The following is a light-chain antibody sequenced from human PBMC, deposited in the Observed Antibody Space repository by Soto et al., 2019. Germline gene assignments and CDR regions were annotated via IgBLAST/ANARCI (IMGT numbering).Light chain of an antibody. Sequence: EVVMTQSPATLSVSPGERATLSCRASQSVSSNLAWYQQKPGQAPRLLIYGASTRATGIPAKFSAGEYGTEFTLTISSLQSEDFAVYYCQQYNDWWTFGQGTKVEIK. J-gene: IGKJ1*01. CDR1: QSVSSN. CDR2: GAS. CDR3: QQYNDWWT. V-gene: IGKV3-15*01.